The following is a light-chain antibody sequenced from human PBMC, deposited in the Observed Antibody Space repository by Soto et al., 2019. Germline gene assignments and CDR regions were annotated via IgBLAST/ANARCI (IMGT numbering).Light chain of an antibody. CDR1: QSVSSSY. J-gene: IGKJ1*01. CDR3: QQYGSSPGT. V-gene: IGKV3-20*01. CDR2: AAS. Sequence: EIVLTQSPGTLSLSPGERATLSCRASQSVSSSYLAWYQQKPGQAPRLLIYAASSRATGIPDRFSASGSGKDFTLTISRLEPEDSAVYYCQQYGSSPGTFGQGTKVDIK.